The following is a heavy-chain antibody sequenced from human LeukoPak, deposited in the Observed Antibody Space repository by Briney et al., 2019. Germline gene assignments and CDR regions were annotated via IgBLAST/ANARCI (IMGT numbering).Heavy chain of an antibody. D-gene: IGHD2-21*02. CDR3: ARGSPVTDY. J-gene: IGHJ4*02. Sequence: SETLSLTCAVYGGSFSGYYWSWIRQPPGKGLEWIGEINHSGSTNYNPSLKSRVTISVDTSKNQFSLKLSSATAADTAVYYCARGSPVTDYWGQGTLVTVSS. V-gene: IGHV4-34*01. CDR2: INHSGST. CDR1: GGSFSGYY.